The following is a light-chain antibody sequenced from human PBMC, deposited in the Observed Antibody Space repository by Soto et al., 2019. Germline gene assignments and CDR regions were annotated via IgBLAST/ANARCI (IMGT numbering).Light chain of an antibody. CDR2: EAS. CDR3: QQYNTYPYT. V-gene: IGKV1-5*03. Sequence: DIQMTQSPSTLSASVGDRVTITCRASQSISSWLAWYQQKPGKAPKVLIYEASSLQSVVPSRFSGSGSGTEFPLTVSSLQPDDFATYYCQQYNTYPYTFGQGTKLEIK. J-gene: IGKJ2*01. CDR1: QSISSW.